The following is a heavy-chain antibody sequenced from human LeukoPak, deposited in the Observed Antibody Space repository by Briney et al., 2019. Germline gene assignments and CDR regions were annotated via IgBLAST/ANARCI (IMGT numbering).Heavy chain of an antibody. Sequence: GGSLRLSCAASGFIFDDYGMSWVRQAPGKGLEWVSGINWNGGSTGYADSVKGRFTISRDNAKNSLYLQMNSLRDEDTAVYYCARDQSDYYGSGSYSEGSYWGQGTLVTISS. V-gene: IGHV3-20*04. D-gene: IGHD3-10*01. CDR1: GFIFDDYG. CDR3: ARDQSDYYGSGSYSEGSY. CDR2: INWNGGST. J-gene: IGHJ4*02.